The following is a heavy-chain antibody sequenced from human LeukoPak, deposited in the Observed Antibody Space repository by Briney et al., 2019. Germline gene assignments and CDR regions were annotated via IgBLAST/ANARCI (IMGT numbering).Heavy chain of an antibody. D-gene: IGHD3-10*01. V-gene: IGHV3-23*01. CDR1: RFSFSSYA. CDR2: ISGSGGST. Sequence: GGSLRLSCAASRFSFSSYAMSWVRQAPGKGLEWVSAISGSGGSTYYADSVKGRFTISRDNSKNTLYLQMNSLRAEDTAVYYCAKDSQVRGVWFDPWGQGTLVTVSS. J-gene: IGHJ5*02. CDR3: AKDSQVRGVWFDP.